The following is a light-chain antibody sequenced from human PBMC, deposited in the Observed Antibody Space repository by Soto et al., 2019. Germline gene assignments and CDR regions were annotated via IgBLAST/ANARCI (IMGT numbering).Light chain of an antibody. CDR3: CSDAGSSNVV. J-gene: IGLJ2*01. CDR2: EVS. Sequence: QSALTQPASVSGSPGQSITISCTGTSSDVGSYNLVSWYQQHPGKAPKLMIYEVSKRPSGVSNRFSGSKSGNTASLTISGLQAEYEADYYCCSDAGSSNVVFGGGTKLTVL. V-gene: IGLV2-23*02. CDR1: SSDVGSYNL.